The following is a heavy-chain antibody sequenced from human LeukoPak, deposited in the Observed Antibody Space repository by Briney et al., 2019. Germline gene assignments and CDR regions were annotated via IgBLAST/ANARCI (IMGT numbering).Heavy chain of an antibody. CDR1: GFTFSDYY. Sequence: GGSLRLSCAASGFTFSDYYMSWIRQAPGKGLEWVSYISSSGSTIYYADSVKGRFTISRDNAKNSLYLQMNSLRAEDTAVYYCARANYDSSGSWFDPWGQGTLVTVSS. V-gene: IGHV3-11*01. CDR2: ISSSGSTI. D-gene: IGHD3-22*01. J-gene: IGHJ5*02. CDR3: ARANYDSSGSWFDP.